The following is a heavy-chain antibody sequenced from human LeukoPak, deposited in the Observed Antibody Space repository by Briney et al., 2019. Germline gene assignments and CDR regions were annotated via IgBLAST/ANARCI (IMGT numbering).Heavy chain of an antibody. Sequence: GGSLRLSCAASGFTVSSNYMSWVRQAPGKGLEWVSVICSGGSTYYADSVKGRFTISRDNSKNTLYLQMNSLRAEDTAVYYCARARIRGVTHYYYYGMDVWGQGTTVTVSS. CDR3: ARARIRGVTHYYYYGMDV. CDR2: ICSGGST. J-gene: IGHJ6*02. V-gene: IGHV3-66*01. D-gene: IGHD3-10*01. CDR1: GFTVSSNY.